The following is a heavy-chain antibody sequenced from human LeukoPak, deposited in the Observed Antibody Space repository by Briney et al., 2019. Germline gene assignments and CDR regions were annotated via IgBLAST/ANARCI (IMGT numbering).Heavy chain of an antibody. J-gene: IGHJ4*02. V-gene: IGHV3-23*01. CDR1: GFTFSSYA. CDR2: ISGGSGGT. D-gene: IGHD6-19*01. CDR3: TKVGGERLYPAIAAASTFWIAVAGTEDWGYYFDY. Sequence: GGSLRLSCAASGFTFSSYAVSWVRHAPGEGLEWVSAISGGSGGTYYADSVRGRFTISRDTSRNTLSLQINSLRAEDTAVYYCTKVGGERLYPAIAAASTFWIAVAGTEDWGYYFDYWGQGTLVTVSS.